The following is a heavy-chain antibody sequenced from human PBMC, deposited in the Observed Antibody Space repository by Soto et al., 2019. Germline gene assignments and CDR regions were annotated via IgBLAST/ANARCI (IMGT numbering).Heavy chain of an antibody. J-gene: IGHJ5*02. CDR1: GCSISSSNW. D-gene: IGHD3-22*01. V-gene: IGHV4-4*02. CDR3: ARYFFDSSDYTTNCFAP. Sequence: PSETLSLTCAVSGCSISSSNWWSWVRQPPGKGLEWIGEIYHSGSTNYNPSLKSRVTISVDTSKNQFSLKLTSVTAADAALYYCARYFFDSSDYTTNCFAPWAQGTLVPVSS. CDR2: IYHSGST.